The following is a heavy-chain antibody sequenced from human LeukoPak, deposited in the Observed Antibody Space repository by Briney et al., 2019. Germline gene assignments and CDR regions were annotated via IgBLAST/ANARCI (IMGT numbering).Heavy chain of an antibody. CDR3: ARTTSLTASGYDY. Sequence: GASVKVSCKTSGYTFTTYHINWVRQATGQGLEWLGWMNPYSGGRGYAQKFQGRLSITSDTSISTAYMELSSLRSDDTAVYFCARTTSLTASGYDYWGQGTLVTVSS. CDR2: MNPYSGGR. CDR1: GYTFTTYH. J-gene: IGHJ4*02. D-gene: IGHD4-17*01. V-gene: IGHV1-8*03.